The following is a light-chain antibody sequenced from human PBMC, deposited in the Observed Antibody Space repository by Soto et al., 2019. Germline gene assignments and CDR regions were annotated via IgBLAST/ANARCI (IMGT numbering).Light chain of an antibody. CDR3: ASFTITDSIL. CDR2: EVS. V-gene: IGLV2-14*01. CDR1: SSDVGYNNY. J-gene: IGLJ2*01. Sequence: QSVLTQPASVSGSHGQSISISCTGTSSDVGYNNYVSWYQHHPGKAPKLMIYEVSDRPSGVSNRFSGSKSGNTASLTISGLQAEDEADYYCASFTITDSILFGGGTKLTVL.